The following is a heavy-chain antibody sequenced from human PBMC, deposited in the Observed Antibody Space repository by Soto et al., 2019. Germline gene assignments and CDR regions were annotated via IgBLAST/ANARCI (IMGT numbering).Heavy chain of an antibody. CDR1: GFTFSSYA. Sequence: EVQLLESGGGLVQPGGSLRLSCAASGFTFSSYAMSWVRQAPGKGLEWVSAISGSGGSTYYADSVKGRFTISRDNSKNTLYLQMNSMRSEDTAVYYCPKVGSSFPNWFAPWGQGTLVTVSS. J-gene: IGHJ5*02. V-gene: IGHV3-23*01. CDR3: PKVGSSFPNWFAP. CDR2: ISGSGGST. D-gene: IGHD6-13*01.